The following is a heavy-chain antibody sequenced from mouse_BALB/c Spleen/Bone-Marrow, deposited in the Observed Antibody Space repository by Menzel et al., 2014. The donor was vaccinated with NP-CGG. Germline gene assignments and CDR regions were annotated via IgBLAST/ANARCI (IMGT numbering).Heavy chain of an antibody. D-gene: IGHD1-1*01. CDR3: AIHNHYYGSSPFAY. CDR1: GFTFRSNP. CDR2: ISSGGGST. V-gene: IGHV5-12-2*01. Sequence: EAGGCVMQPGASLKLSCAASGFTFRSNPMSWIRQTPETRLAWVAYISSGGGSTYYPDTVKGRFTISSGHAKSSLSLQMITLKSEDTVMYYCAIHNHYYGSSPFAYLGQGTTLPVSS. J-gene: IGHJ2*01.